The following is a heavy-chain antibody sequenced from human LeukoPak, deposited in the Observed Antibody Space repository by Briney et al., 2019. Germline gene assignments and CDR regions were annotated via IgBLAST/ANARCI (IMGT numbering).Heavy chain of an antibody. CDR1: GDSISSSNYY. Sequence: SETLSLTCTVSGDSISSSNYYWSWIRQPAGKGLEWIGRIYTSGSTNYNPSLKSRVTISVDTSKNQFSLKLSSVTAADTAVYYCARGMYSGSYYRAFDIWGQGTMVTVSS. D-gene: IGHD1-26*01. V-gene: IGHV4-61*02. CDR3: ARGMYSGSYYRAFDI. CDR2: IYTSGST. J-gene: IGHJ3*02.